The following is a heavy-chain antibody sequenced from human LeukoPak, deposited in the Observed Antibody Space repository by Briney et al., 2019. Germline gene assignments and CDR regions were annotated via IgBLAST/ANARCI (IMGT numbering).Heavy chain of an antibody. CDR1: GFTVISNY. D-gene: IGHD2-2*03. CDR3: ARWIY. J-gene: IGHJ4*02. Sequence: GGSLRLSCAASGFTVISNYMSWVRQAPGKGLEWVATLNEDGSEKYYVDSVKGRFTISRDNAKNSLYLQMNSLRAEDTAVYYCARWIYWGQGTLVTVSS. CDR2: LNEDGSEK. V-gene: IGHV3-7*05.